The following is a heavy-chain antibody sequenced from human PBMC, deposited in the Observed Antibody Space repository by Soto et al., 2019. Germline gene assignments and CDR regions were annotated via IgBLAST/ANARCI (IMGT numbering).Heavy chain of an antibody. CDR2: ISAYNGNT. J-gene: IGHJ6*03. D-gene: IGHD6-13*01. CDR3: ARDSSSWEDYYYCYRDV. Sequence: QVQLVQSGAEVKKPGASVKVSCKASGYTFTSYGISWVRQAPGQGLEWMGWISAYNGNTNYAQKLQGRVTMTTDTSTSTAYKELRSLRSDDTAVYYCARDSSSWEDYYYCYRDVWGKGTTVTVSS. CDR1: GYTFTSYG. V-gene: IGHV1-18*01.